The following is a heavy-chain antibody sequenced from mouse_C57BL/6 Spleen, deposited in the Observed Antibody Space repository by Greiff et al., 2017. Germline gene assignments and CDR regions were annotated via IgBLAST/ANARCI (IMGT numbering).Heavy chain of an antibody. CDR3: ARGGYGSSYWYFEV. D-gene: IGHD1-1*01. J-gene: IGHJ1*03. V-gene: IGHV1-19*01. CDR1: GYTFTDYY. CDR2: INPYNGGT. Sequence: EVQLQQSGPVLVKPGASVKMSCKASGYTFTDYYMNWVKQSHGKSLEWIGVINPYNGGTSYNQKFKGKATLTVDKSSSTAYMEPNSLTSEDSAVYYFARGGYGSSYWYFEVWGTGTTVTVSS.